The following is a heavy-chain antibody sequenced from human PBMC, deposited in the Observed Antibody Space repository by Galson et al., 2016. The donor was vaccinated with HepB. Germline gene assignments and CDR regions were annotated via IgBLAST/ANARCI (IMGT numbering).Heavy chain of an antibody. CDR3: ARHWPLGMNYYNGLDV. CDR2: VSDSGDS. D-gene: IGHD7-27*01. V-gene: IGHV4-39*01. J-gene: IGHJ6*02. Sequence: SETLSLTCTVSGGSIINNYYWAWIRQPPGKGPEWVGTVSDSGDSFINPSLKSRVAISIDTSKNQFSLKLTSVTAADTAVYYCARHWPLGMNYYNGLDVWGQGTTVTVSS. CDR1: GGSIINNYY.